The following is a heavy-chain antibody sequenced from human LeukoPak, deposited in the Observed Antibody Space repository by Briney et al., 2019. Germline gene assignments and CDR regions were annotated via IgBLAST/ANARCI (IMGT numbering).Heavy chain of an antibody. CDR1: GGSFSGYY. Sequence: PSETLSLTCAVYGGSFSGYYWSWIRQPPGKGLEWIGEINHSGSTNYNPSLKSRVTISVDTSKNQFSLKLGSVTAADTAVYYCARRAKSRITIFGVVILNDAFDIWGQGTMVTVSS. CDR2: INHSGST. J-gene: IGHJ3*02. D-gene: IGHD3-3*01. V-gene: IGHV4-34*01. CDR3: ARRAKSRITIFGVVILNDAFDI.